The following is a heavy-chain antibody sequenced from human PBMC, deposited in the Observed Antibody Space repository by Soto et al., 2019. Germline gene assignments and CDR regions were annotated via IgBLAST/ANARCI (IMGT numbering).Heavy chain of an antibody. CDR2: IYYSGNT. CDR1: GGSINNYF. V-gene: IGHV4-59*01. D-gene: IGHD6-13*01. J-gene: IGHJ4*02. CDR3: ARDLAAAGTPLFDL. Sequence: ETLSLTCTVSGGSINNYFWSWVRQPPGKGLEWIGYIYYSGNTNYNPSLKSRVTISVDTSEKQFSLKLSSVTAADTAVYYCARDLAAAGTPLFDLWGQGTLVTVSS.